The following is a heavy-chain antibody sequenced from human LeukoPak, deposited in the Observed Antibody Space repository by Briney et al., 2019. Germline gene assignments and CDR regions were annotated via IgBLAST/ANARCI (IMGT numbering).Heavy chain of an antibody. Sequence: GGSLRLSCAASGFTFSNAWMSWVRQAPGKGLEWVGRIKSKTDGGTTDYAAPVKGRFTISRDDSKNTLYLQMNSLKTEDTAVYYCTTPLHYYDSSGYYKTFDYWGQGTLVTVSS. J-gene: IGHJ4*02. CDR2: IKSKTDGGTT. CDR1: GFTFSNAW. V-gene: IGHV3-15*01. D-gene: IGHD3-22*01. CDR3: TTPLHYYDSSGYYKTFDY.